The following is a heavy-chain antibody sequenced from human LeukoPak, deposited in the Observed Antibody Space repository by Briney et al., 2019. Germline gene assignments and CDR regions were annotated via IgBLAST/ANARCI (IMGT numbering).Heavy chain of an antibody. CDR1: GFILSDYN. V-gene: IGHV3-21*01. Sequence: GSLRLSCAASGFILSDYNMNWVRQAPGKGLEWVSFITISGTYITYADSVKGRFTISRDNAKNSLYLQMNSLRAEDTAVYYCTRDLSATARAYDYWGQGTLVTVSS. D-gene: IGHD1-26*01. J-gene: IGHJ4*02. CDR2: ITISGTYI. CDR3: TRDLSATARAYDY.